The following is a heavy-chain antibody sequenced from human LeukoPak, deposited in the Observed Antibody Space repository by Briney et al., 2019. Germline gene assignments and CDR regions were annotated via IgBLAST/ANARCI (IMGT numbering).Heavy chain of an antibody. V-gene: IGHV1-69*01. CDR2: IIPIFGTA. CDR1: GGTLSSYA. J-gene: IGHJ4*02. CDR3: ARERNDAVDY. D-gene: IGHD1-1*01. Sequence: ASVKVSCKASGGTLSSYAISWVRQAPGQGLEWMGGIIPIFGTANYAQKFQGRVTITADESTSTAYMELSSLRSEDTAVYYCARERNDAVDYWGQGTLVTVSS.